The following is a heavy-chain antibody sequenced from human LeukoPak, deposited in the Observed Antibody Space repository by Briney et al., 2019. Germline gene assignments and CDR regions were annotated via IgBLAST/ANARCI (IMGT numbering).Heavy chain of an antibody. CDR1: GGSISSYY. D-gene: IGHD6-19*01. CDR3: ARASSGWYRGFDY. Sequence: SETLSLTCTVSGGSISSYYWSWIRQPPGKGLEWIGYIYYSGSTNYNPSLKSRVTISVDTSKNQFSLKLSSVTAADTAVYYCARASSGWYRGFDYWGQGTLVTVSS. J-gene: IGHJ4*02. V-gene: IGHV4-59*01. CDR2: IYYSGST.